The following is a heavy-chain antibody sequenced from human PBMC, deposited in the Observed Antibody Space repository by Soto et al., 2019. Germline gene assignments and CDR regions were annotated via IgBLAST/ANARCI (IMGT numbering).Heavy chain of an antibody. CDR3: ARRGQTTDYYYYGMDV. V-gene: IGHV5-51*01. CDR2: IYPVDSDT. Sequence: GESLKISCNGSGCSLTTYWIGWVRQMPGKGLEWMGLIYPVDSDTRYSRSFQGQVTISADKSINTAYLQWSSLKASDTAMYYCARRGQTTDYYYYGMDVWGQGTTVTVSS. CDR1: GCSLTTYW. J-gene: IGHJ6*02.